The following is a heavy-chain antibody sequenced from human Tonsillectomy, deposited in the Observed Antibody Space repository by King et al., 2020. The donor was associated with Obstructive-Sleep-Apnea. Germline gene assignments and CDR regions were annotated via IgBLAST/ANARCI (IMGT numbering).Heavy chain of an antibody. J-gene: IGHJ4*02. D-gene: IGHD5-18*01. V-gene: IGHV4-59*08. CDR2: IYYSGST. CDR1: GASISSYY. Sequence: QLQESGPGLVKPSETLSLTCTVSGASISSYYWSWIRQPPGQGLEWSGYIYYSGSTNYNPSLKSRVTLSVDTLKNKFSLKLSSVTAADTAVYYGARHSRGYTYGYEYYFDYWGQGTLVTVSS. CDR3: ARHSRGYTYGYEYYFDY.